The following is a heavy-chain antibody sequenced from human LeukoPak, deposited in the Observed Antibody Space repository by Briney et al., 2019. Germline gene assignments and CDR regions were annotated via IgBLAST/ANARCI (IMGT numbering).Heavy chain of an antibody. Sequence: GGSLRLSCAASGFTFSNAWMSWVRQAPGKGLEWVGRIKSKTDGGTTDYAAPVKGRFTISRDDSKNTLYLPMNSLKTEDTAVYYCPTTSGGLVVGATTSYYYYGMDVWGQGTTVTVSS. CDR3: PTTSGGLVVGATTSYYYYGMDV. CDR1: GFTFSNAW. D-gene: IGHD1-26*01. V-gene: IGHV3-15*01. CDR2: IKSKTDGGTT. J-gene: IGHJ6*02.